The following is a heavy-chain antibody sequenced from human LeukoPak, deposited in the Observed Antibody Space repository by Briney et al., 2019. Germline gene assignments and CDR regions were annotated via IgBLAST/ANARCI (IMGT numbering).Heavy chain of an antibody. J-gene: IGHJ6*02. CDR3: ARAITRGYYYYGMDV. V-gene: IGHV4-59*01. Sequence: SETLSLTCTVSGGSISSYYWSWIRQPPGKGLEWIGYIYYSGSTNYNPSLKGRVTISVDTSKNQFSLKLSSVTAADTAVYYCARAITRGYYYYGMDVWGQGTTVTVSS. D-gene: IGHD3-10*01. CDR2: IYYSGST. CDR1: GGSISSYY.